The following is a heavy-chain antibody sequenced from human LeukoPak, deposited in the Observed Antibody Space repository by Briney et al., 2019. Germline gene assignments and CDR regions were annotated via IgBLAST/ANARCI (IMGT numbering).Heavy chain of an antibody. J-gene: IGHJ4*02. CDR1: GGTFSSYA. CDR2: IIPIFGTA. Sequence: SVTVSCKASGGTFSSYAISWVRQAPGQGLEWMGGIIPIFGTANYAQKFQGRVTITADESTSTAYMELSSLRAEDTAVYYCAKDGTWIQLWFDYWGQGTLVTVSS. D-gene: IGHD5-18*01. CDR3: AKDGTWIQLWFDY. V-gene: IGHV1-69*13.